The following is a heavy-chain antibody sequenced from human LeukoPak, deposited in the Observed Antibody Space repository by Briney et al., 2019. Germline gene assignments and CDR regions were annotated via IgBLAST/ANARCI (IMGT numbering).Heavy chain of an antibody. D-gene: IGHD3-10*01. CDR1: SGSISTYY. Sequence: SETLSLTCTVSSGSISTYYWSWIRQPPGKGLEWIGYIYYSGSTNYNPSLKSRVTISVDTSKNQFSLKLSSVTAADTAVYYCARYRFGSRGYWFDPWGQGTLVTVSS. CDR3: ARYRFGSRGYWFDP. CDR2: IYYSGST. V-gene: IGHV4-59*12. J-gene: IGHJ5*02.